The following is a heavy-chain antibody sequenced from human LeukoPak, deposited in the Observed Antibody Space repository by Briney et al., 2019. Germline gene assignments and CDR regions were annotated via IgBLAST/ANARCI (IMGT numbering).Heavy chain of an antibody. V-gene: IGHV1-69*13. CDR3: ARENLDVVVVIRPVHHDAFDI. CDR2: IIPIFGTA. D-gene: IGHD3-22*01. Sequence: ASVEVSCKASGGTFSSYAISWVRQAPGQGLEWMGGIIPIFGTANYAQKFQGRVTITADESTSTAYMELSSLRSEDTAVYYCARENLDVVVVIRPVHHDAFDIWGKGTMVTVSS. J-gene: IGHJ3*02. CDR1: GGTFSSYA.